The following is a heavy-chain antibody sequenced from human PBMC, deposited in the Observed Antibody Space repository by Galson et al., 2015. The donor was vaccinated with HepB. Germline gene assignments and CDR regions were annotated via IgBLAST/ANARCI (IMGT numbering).Heavy chain of an antibody. J-gene: IGHJ6*02. CDR1: GGSISSYY. V-gene: IGHV4-59*08. CDR3: ARQSYGSYYYYGMDV. D-gene: IGHD3-10*01. Sequence: ETLSLTCTVSGGSISSYYWSWIRQPPGKGLEWIGYIHYSGSTNYNPSLKSRVTISVDTSKNQFSLKLSSVTAADTAVYYCARQSYGSYYYYGMDVWGQGTTVTVSS. CDR2: IHYSGST.